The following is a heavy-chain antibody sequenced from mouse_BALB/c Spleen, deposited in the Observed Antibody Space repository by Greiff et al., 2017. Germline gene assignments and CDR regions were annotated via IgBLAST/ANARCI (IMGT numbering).Heavy chain of an antibody. J-gene: IGHJ4*01. Sequence: VQGVESGPGLVAPSQSLSITCTVSGFSLTSYGVHWVRQPPGKGLEWLGVIWAGGSTNYNSALMSRLSISKDNSKGQVFLKMNSLQTDDTAMYYCARVGNYYYYAMDYWGQGTSVTVSS. CDR3: ARVGNYYYYAMDY. V-gene: IGHV2-9*02. D-gene: IGHD2-1*01. CDR1: GFSLTSYG. CDR2: IWAGGST.